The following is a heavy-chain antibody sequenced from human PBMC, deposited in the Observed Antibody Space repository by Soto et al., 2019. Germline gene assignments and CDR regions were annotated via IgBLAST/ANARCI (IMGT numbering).Heavy chain of an antibody. CDR3: ARDADAVPFDH. Sequence: VQLVESGGGLIRPGGSLRLSCAASGFSFSTYWMHWVRLPPGKGPVWVSRMDPDGRNAVYADSVQGRFSVSRDNVRNTLYLEMNSLRAEDTALYFCARDADAVPFDHWGQGTLVTVSS. V-gene: IGHV3-74*01. CDR1: GFSFSTYW. D-gene: IGHD3-10*02. CDR2: MDPDGRNA. J-gene: IGHJ4*02.